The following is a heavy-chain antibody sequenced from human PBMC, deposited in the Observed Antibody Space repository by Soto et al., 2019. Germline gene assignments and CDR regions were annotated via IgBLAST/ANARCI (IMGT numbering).Heavy chain of an antibody. CDR3: VKDRYVEMATELDY. Sequence: GGSLRLSCAASGFTFSSFAMSWVRQAPGKGLDGVSAISGSGGSTYSADSVKGRFTISRDNSKNTLYLQMSSLRAEDTAVYYCVKDRYVEMATELDYWGQGTLVTVSS. V-gene: IGHV3-23*01. J-gene: IGHJ4*02. CDR2: ISGSGGST. D-gene: IGHD5-12*01. CDR1: GFTFSSFA.